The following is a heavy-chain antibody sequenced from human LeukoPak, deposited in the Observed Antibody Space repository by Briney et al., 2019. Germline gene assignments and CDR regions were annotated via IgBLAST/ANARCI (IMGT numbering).Heavy chain of an antibody. D-gene: IGHD1-26*01. Sequence: ASVKVACKASGYTFTSYYMHWVRQAPGQGLEWMGIINPSGGSTSYAQKFQGRVTMTRDTSTSTVYMELNSLRADDTAVYYCAKGLSESIYDALDSWGQGTLVTVSS. CDR1: GYTFTSYY. CDR2: INPSGGST. J-gene: IGHJ4*02. CDR3: AKGLSESIYDALDS. V-gene: IGHV1-46*01.